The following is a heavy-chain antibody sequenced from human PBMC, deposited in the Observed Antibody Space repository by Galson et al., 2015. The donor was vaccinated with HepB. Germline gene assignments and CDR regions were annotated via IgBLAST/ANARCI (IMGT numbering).Heavy chain of an antibody. CDR2: IIPIFGIA. V-gene: IGHV1-69*13. CDR3: ARGNQGDTMVRGVIIRYYYYYGMDV. Sequence: SVKVSCKASGGTFSSYAISWVRQAPGQGLEWMGGIIPIFGIANYAQKFQGRVTITADESTSTAYMELSSLRSEDTAVYYCARGNQGDTMVRGVIIRYYYYYGMDVWGQGTTVTVSS. J-gene: IGHJ6*02. CDR1: GGTFSSYA. D-gene: IGHD3-10*01.